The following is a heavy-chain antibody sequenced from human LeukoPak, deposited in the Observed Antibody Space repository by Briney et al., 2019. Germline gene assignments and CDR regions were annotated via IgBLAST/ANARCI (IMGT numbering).Heavy chain of an antibody. J-gene: IGHJ3*02. CDR1: GFTFNTYE. CDR3: AREGGFGYDDAFDT. CDR2: ISGSGSSI. D-gene: IGHD3-16*02. Sequence: PGGSLRLSCTASGFTFNTYEMNWVRQAPGKGLEWISYISGSGSSIFYANSLQGRFTVSRDNAKNSVYLQMNSLRAEDTAVYYCAREGGFGYDDAFDTWGHGTTVTVSS. V-gene: IGHV3-48*03.